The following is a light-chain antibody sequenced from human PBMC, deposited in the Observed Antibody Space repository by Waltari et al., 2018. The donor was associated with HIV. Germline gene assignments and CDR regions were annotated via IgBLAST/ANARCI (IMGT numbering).Light chain of an antibody. CDR2: KDI. J-gene: IGLJ1*01. CDR3: QSADSSDTFV. Sequence: SYELTQPPSVSVSPGKTARITCSGDALPKQYAYWYQQKPGQAPILVIYKDIERPSGIPERFSGSSSGTTVTLTISGVQAEDEADYYCQSADSSDTFVFGSGTKVTVL. CDR1: ALPKQY. V-gene: IGLV3-25*03.